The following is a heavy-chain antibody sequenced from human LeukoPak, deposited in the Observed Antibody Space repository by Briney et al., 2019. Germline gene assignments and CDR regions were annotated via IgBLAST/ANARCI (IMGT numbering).Heavy chain of an antibody. J-gene: IGHJ4*02. Sequence: PGGSLRLSCKASVFTVSNNYMNSVRQAPGKGLEWVALIYSGGTTNYADSVKGRFTISRDNSKNTLYLQMTNVRVEDTAVYYCARDPPGIAASVSGGWGQGTLVTVSS. CDR3: ARDPPGIAASVSGG. D-gene: IGHD6-13*01. CDR1: VFTVSNNY. V-gene: IGHV3-53*01. CDR2: IYSGGTT.